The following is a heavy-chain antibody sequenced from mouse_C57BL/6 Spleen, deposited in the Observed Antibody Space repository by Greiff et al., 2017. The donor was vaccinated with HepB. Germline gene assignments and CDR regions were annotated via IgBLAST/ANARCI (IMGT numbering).Heavy chain of an antibody. CDR3: ARETGHWYFDV. CDR1: GFSFTRGYY. J-gene: IGHJ1*03. Sequence: EASGPGLVQPSQSLSLTCSVTGFSFTRGYYWNWIRQFPGNKLVWMGYISYDCSNNYNPSLKNRISITRDTSKNQFFLKLNSVTTEDTATYYCARETGHWYFDVWGTGTTVTVSS. D-gene: IGHD4-1*01. V-gene: IGHV3-6*01. CDR2: ISYDCSN.